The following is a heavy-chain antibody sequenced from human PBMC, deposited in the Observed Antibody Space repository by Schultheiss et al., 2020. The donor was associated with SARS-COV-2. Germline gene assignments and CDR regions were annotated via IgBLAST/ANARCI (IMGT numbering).Heavy chain of an antibody. Sequence: ASVKVSCKTSGYTFTSHGISWVRQAPGQGFEWMGWISGYNGYTDYAQKFQGRITMTTDTSTSTAYMELRSLRSDDTAVYYCARGELAYYYYYGMDVWGQGTTVTVSS. D-gene: IGHD3-10*01. CDR2: ISGYNGYT. CDR3: ARGELAYYYYYGMDV. V-gene: IGHV1-18*04. J-gene: IGHJ6*02. CDR1: GYTFTSHG.